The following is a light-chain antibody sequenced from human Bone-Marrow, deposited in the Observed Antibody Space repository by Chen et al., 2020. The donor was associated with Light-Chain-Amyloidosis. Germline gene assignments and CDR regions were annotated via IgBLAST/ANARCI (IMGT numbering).Light chain of an antibody. V-gene: IGLV3-25*03. Sequence: SYELTQPPSVSVSPGQTARIPCSGDDLPTKYAYWYQQKPGQAPVLVIHRDTERPSGISERFSGSGSGTTATLTISGVQAEDEADYHCQSADSSGTYEVIFGGGTKLTVL. J-gene: IGLJ2*01. CDR2: RDT. CDR1: DLPTKY. CDR3: QSADSSGTYEVI.